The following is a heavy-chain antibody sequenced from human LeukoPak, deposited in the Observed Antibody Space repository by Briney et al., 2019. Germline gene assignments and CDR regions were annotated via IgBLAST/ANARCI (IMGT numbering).Heavy chain of an antibody. J-gene: IGHJ4*02. CDR1: GFTFSSYG. Sequence: GGSLRLSCAASGFTFSSYGMHWVRQAPGKGLEWVAVIWYDGSNKYYADSVKGRFTISRDNSKNTLYLQMNSLRAEDTAVYYCARVNYYNSADYWGQGTLVTVSS. CDR2: IWYDGSNK. CDR3: ARVNYYNSADY. D-gene: IGHD3-22*01. V-gene: IGHV3-33*01.